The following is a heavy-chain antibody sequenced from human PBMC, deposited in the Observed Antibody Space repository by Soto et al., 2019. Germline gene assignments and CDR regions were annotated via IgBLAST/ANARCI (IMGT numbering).Heavy chain of an antibody. V-gene: IGHV4-34*01. CDR3: XXXXXXXXXXAGY. J-gene: IGHJ4*02. CDR2: INHRGGT. CDR1: GGSFSGXF. Sequence: QVQLQQWGAGLLXXSXTLSLTCAVYGGSFSGXFXTWIRQPPGKGLEWIGEINHSGEINHRGGTNYNPSLKSRVTISVDTSKNQFSLMVTSVTAAXXAXXXXXXXXXXXXXXAGYWGPGTLVTVSS.